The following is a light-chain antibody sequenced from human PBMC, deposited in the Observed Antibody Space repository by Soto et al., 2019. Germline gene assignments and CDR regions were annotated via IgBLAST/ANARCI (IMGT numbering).Light chain of an antibody. V-gene: IGKV1-39*01. Sequence: DIQMTQSPCSLSASVGDRVTITCRASQSISSYLNWYQQKPGKAPKLLIYAASSLQGGVPSRFSGSGSGTDFTLTISSLQPEDFATYYCQQSYSSLWTFGQGTKVDIK. CDR2: AAS. J-gene: IGKJ1*01. CDR1: QSISSY. CDR3: QQSYSSLWT.